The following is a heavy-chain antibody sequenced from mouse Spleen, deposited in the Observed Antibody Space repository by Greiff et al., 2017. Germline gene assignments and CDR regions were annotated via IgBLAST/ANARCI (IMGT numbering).Heavy chain of an antibody. V-gene: IGHV5-16*01. CDR3: ARDDGYFGPFAY. D-gene: IGHD2-3*01. Sequence: EVKLVESEGGLVQPGSSMKLSCTASGFTFSDYYMAWVRQVPEKGLEWVANINYDGSSTYYLDSLKSRFIISRDNAKNILYLQMSSLKSEDTATYYCARDDGYFGPFAYWGQGTLVTVSA. J-gene: IGHJ3*01. CDR2: INYDGSST. CDR1: GFTFSDYY.